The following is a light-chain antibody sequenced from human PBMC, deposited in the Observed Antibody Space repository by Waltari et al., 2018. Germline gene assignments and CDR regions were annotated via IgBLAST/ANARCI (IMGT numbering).Light chain of an antibody. Sequence: QSALTQPASVSGSPGQSITISSTGTSRDVGSSNLVSWYLQHPGKAPKLIIYEVSKRPSGVSNRFSGSKSGNTASLTISGLQAEDEADYYCYSYAGGSVFGTGTKVTVL. V-gene: IGLV2-23*02. CDR2: EVS. CDR3: YSYAGGSV. J-gene: IGLJ1*01. CDR1: SRDVGSSNL.